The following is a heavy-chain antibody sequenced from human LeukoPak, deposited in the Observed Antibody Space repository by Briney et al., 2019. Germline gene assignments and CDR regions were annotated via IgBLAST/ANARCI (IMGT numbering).Heavy chain of an antibody. CDR1: GGSVSSGSYY. CDR3: ARGAPHCSGGSCYDY. Sequence: SQTLSLTCTVSGGSVSSGSYYWSWIRQPPGKGLEWIGYIYYSGSTNYNPSLKSRVTISVDTSKDQFSLKLSSVTAADTAVYYCARGAPHCSGGSCYDYWGQGTLVTVSS. CDR2: IYYSGST. D-gene: IGHD2-15*01. J-gene: IGHJ4*02. V-gene: IGHV4-61*01.